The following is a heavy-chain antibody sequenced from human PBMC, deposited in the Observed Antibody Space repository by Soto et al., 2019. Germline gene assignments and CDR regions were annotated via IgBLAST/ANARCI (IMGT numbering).Heavy chain of an antibody. V-gene: IGHV1-69*01. Sequence: QGQLEQSGVEVRRPGSSVKVSCKASGGSFSSYSISWVRQAPGHGLEWMGRIVPVLGTANSAQKFQGRVAFSADVSTATAYMELRSLRSDDTDIYFCARDSPGGGYYYGMDVWGQGTTVIVSS. J-gene: IGHJ6*02. CDR3: ARDSPGGGYYYGMDV. D-gene: IGHD3-16*01. CDR2: IVPVLGTA. CDR1: GGSFSSYS.